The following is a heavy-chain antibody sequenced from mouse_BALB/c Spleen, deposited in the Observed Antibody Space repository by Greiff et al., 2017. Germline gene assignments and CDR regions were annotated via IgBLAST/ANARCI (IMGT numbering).Heavy chain of an antibody. CDR3: ARGDYGSRDWFAY. J-gene: IGHJ3*01. CDR2: ISDGGSYT. CDR1: GFTFSDYY. V-gene: IGHV5-4*02. D-gene: IGHD1-1*01. Sequence: DVKLVESGGGLVKPGGSLKLSCAASGFTFSDYYMYWVRQTPEKRLEWVATISDGGSYTYYPDSVKGRFTMSRDNAKNNLYLQMSSLKSEDTAMYYCARGDYGSRDWFAYWGQGTLVTVSA.